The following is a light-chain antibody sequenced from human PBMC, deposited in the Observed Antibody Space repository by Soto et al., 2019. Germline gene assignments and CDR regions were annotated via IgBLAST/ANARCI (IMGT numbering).Light chain of an antibody. Sequence: QSVVTQPPSVSGAPGQRVTISCTGSSSNIGADYDVHWYQHFPGRAPKLLIYGNKNRPSGVPDRFSGTKSGTSASLDITVLQAEDEADYYCQSFDTRLNTVVFGGGTKLTVL. CDR1: SSNIGADYD. J-gene: IGLJ2*01. CDR2: GNK. V-gene: IGLV1-40*01. CDR3: QSFDTRLNTVV.